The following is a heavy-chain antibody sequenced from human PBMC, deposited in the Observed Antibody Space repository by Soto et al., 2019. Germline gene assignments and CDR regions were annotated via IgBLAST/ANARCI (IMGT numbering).Heavy chain of an antibody. J-gene: IGHJ6*02. CDR1: GYTFTSYG. CDR2: ISAYNGNT. CDR3: ARDRDIVVVPAAISNYYYGMDV. Sequence: QVQLVQSGAEVKKPGASVKVSCKASGYTFTSYGISWVRQAPGQGLEWMGWISAYNGNTNYAQKLQGRVTMTTDTSTSTAYIELRSLRSDNTSVYYCARDRDIVVVPAAISNYYYGMDVWGQGTTVTVSS. V-gene: IGHV1-18*04. D-gene: IGHD2-2*02.